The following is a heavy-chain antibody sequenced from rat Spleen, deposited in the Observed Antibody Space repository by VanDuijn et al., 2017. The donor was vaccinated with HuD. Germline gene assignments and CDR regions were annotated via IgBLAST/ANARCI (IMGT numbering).Heavy chain of an antibody. CDR1: GFTFSDYY. D-gene: IGHD1-4*01. CDR2: IIYDGSST. V-gene: IGHV5-22*01. CDR3: EKVGGGYNSQCFDY. Sequence: EVQLVESGGGLVQPGRSLKLSCAASGFTFSDYYMAWVRQAPKKGLEWVATIIYDGSSTYYRDSVKGRFTISRDNAKSTLYLQMNSQRSEDTATYYCEKVGGGYNSQCFDYWGQGVMVTVSS. J-gene: IGHJ2*01.